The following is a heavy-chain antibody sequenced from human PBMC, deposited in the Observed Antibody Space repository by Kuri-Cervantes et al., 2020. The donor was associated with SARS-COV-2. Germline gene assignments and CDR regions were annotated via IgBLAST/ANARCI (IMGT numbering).Heavy chain of an antibody. Sequence: SQTLSLTCAVYGGSFSGYSWTWIRQSPGKGLECIGEINQSGSTNYNPSLKSRVTISPDTSKNQFSLKLSSLTAADTAVYYCARGATDISLVLVVMTGAAHYFDHWGRGTLVTVSP. V-gene: IGHV4-34*01. CDR1: GGSFSGYS. D-gene: IGHD3-22*01. J-gene: IGHJ4*02. CDR2: INQSGST. CDR3: ARGATDISLVLVVMTGAAHYFDH.